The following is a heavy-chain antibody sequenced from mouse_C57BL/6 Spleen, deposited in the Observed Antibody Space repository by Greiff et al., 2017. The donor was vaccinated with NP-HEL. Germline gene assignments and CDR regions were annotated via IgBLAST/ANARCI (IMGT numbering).Heavy chain of an antibody. V-gene: IGHV1-31*01. Sequence: EVQLQQSGPELVKPGASVKISCKASGYSFTGYYMHWVKQSHGNILDWIGYIYPYNGVSSYNQKFKGKATLTVDKSSSTAYMELRSLTSEDSAVYYGASPSYDYDGTWFAYWGQGTLVTVSA. D-gene: IGHD2-4*01. CDR1: GYSFTGYY. CDR2: IYPYNGVS. J-gene: IGHJ3*01. CDR3: ASPSYDYDGTWFAY.